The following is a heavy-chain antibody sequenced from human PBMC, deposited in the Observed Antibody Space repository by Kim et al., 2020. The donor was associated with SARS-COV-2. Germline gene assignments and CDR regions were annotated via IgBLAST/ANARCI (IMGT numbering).Heavy chain of an antibody. CDR3: ARDRRPKIYGSGSSYNYYYGMDV. D-gene: IGHD3-10*01. CDR2: ISAYNGNT. V-gene: IGHV1-18*04. CDR1: GYTFTSYG. J-gene: IGHJ6*02. Sequence: ASVKVSCKASGYTFTSYGISWVRQAPGQGIEWMGWISAYNGNTNYAQKLQGRVTMTTDTSTSTAYMELRSLRSDDTAVYYCARDRRPKIYGSGSSYNYYYGMDVWGQGTTVTVSS.